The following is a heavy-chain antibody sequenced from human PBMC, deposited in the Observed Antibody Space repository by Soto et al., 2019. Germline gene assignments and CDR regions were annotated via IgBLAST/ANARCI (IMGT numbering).Heavy chain of an antibody. CDR1: GFTFSNAW. CDR3: TTDRCSSTSCYTRLDY. Sequence: EVQLVESGGGLVKPGGSLRLSCAASGFTFSNAWMNWVRQAPGKGLEWVGRIKSKTDGGTTDDPPPVKGRFTISRDDSKNTLYLQMNSLKPEDTAVYYCTTDRCSSTSCYTRLDYWGEGTLVTVSS. V-gene: IGHV3-15*07. J-gene: IGHJ4*02. CDR2: IKSKTDGGTT. D-gene: IGHD2-2*02.